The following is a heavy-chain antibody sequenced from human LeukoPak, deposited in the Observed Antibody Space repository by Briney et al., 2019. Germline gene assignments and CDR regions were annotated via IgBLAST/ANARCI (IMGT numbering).Heavy chain of an antibody. CDR3: ARDRSVAAASLPFDP. J-gene: IGHJ5*02. D-gene: IGHD6-13*01. V-gene: IGHV4-39*07. Sequence: PSETLSLTCTASGDSISSSSYFWGWIRQPPGKGLEWIGSIYYSGSTSYSPSLKSRVTISVDTSKSQFSLKLSSVTAADTAVYYCARDRSVAAASLPFDPWGQGTLVTVSS. CDR2: IYYSGST. CDR1: GDSISSSSYF.